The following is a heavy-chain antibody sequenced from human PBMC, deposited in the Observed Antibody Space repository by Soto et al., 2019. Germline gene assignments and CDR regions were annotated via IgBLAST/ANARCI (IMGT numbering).Heavy chain of an antibody. CDR1: GSSLDSSNTY. CDR2: IYSTGST. Sequence: PSETLSLTCSVSGSSLDSSNTYWCWFRHPPGKPLEWIGHIYSTGSTHYNPSLKSRVTISLGTSENQLSLTLTSVTAADTAVYYCARNPPGPVDFDHWGPGILVTVSS. J-gene: IGHJ4*02. V-gene: IGHV4-61*01. CDR3: ARNPPGPVDFDH.